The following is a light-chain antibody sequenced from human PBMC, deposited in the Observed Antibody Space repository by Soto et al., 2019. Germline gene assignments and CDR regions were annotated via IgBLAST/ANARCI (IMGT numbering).Light chain of an antibody. Sequence: EIVLTQSPGTLSLSPGERATLSCRASQSVSSSYLAWYQHKPGQAPRLLIYGASSRSTGIPDRFSGSGSGTDFTLTISRLEPEYFAVYYCQQYGSSPHTVGQGTKLEIK. CDR3: QQYGSSPHT. J-gene: IGKJ2*01. CDR2: GAS. V-gene: IGKV3-20*01. CDR1: QSVSSSY.